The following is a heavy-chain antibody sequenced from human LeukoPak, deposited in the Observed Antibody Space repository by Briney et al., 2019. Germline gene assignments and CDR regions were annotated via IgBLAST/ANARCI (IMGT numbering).Heavy chain of an antibody. D-gene: IGHD3-10*01. J-gene: IGHJ4*02. V-gene: IGHV4-59*01. Sequence: PSETLSLTFTVSGRSISSYYWSWIRQPPGKGLEWIGYIYYSGRTNYNPSLKSRVTISVDTSKNQFSLKVSSVTAADTAVYYCARDHYYGSGSLFDYWGQGTLVSVFS. CDR2: IYYSGRT. CDR3: ARDHYYGSGSLFDY. CDR1: GRSISSYY.